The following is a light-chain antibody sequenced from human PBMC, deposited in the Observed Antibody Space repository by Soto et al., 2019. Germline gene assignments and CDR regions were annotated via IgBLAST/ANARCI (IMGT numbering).Light chain of an antibody. V-gene: IGKV3-15*01. J-gene: IGKJ1*01. CDR1: QSVSSY. CDR2: GAS. CDR3: QQYDNWPWT. Sequence: EIVLTQSPGTLSLSPGERATLSCRASQSVSSYLAWYQQKPGQAPRLLIYGASTRAPGFPARFSGSGSGTDFTLTISSLPSEDFAVYYCQQYDNWPWTFGQGTKVDIK.